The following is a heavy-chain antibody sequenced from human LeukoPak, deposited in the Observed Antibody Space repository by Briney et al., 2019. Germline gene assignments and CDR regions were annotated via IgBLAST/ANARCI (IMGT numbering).Heavy chain of an antibody. J-gene: IGHJ4*02. CDR2: INHSGST. CDR1: GGSFSGYY. CDR3: ARSLPGWID. V-gene: IGHV4-34*01. D-gene: IGHD3-9*01. Sequence: SETLSLTCAVYGGSFSGYYWSWIRQPPGKGLEWIGEINHSGSTNYNPSLKSRVTISVDTSKNQFSLQLDSVTPEDTAVYYCARSLPGWIDWGQGTLVTVSS.